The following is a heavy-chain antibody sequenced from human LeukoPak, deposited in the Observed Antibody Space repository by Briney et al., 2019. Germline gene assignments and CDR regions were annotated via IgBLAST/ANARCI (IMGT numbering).Heavy chain of an antibody. CDR1: GFTFSTYA. CDR3: AKGWYYDFWSGYFDY. V-gene: IGHV3-30*04. D-gene: IGHD3-3*01. Sequence: GGSLRLSCAASGFTFSTYAMHWVRQAPGKGLDWVAVISYDGSNKYYADSVKGRFTISRDNSKNTLYLQMNSLRAEDTAVYYCAKGWYYDFWSGYFDYWGQGTLVTVSS. CDR2: ISYDGSNK. J-gene: IGHJ4*02.